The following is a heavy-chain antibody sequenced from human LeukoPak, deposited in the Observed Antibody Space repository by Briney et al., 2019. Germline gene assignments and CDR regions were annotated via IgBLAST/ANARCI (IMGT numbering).Heavy chain of an antibody. CDR3: AKGGDGYNYYFDY. J-gene: IGHJ4*02. CDR2: ISGSGGSI. D-gene: IGHD5-24*01. CDR1: GFMFSSNW. Sequence: GGSLRLSCAASGFMFSSNWMSWVRQAPGKGLEWVSGISGSGGSIRYADSVKGRFIISRDNSKNTLYLQMNSLRAEDTAVYYCAKGGDGYNYYFDYWGQETLVTVSS. V-gene: IGHV3-23*01.